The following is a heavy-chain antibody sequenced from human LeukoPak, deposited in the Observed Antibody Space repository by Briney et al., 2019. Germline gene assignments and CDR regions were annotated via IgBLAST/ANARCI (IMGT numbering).Heavy chain of an antibody. V-gene: IGHV3-21*01. Sequence: GGSLRLSCAASRFTFSTYSMNWVRQAPGKGLEWVSAISSSSGYIYYADSVKGRFTISGDNAKNSLYLQMNSLRAEDTAVYYCARDKFHSSSFPNAFDIWGQGTMVTVSS. J-gene: IGHJ3*02. D-gene: IGHD6-13*01. CDR1: RFTFSTYS. CDR2: ISSSSGYI. CDR3: ARDKFHSSSFPNAFDI.